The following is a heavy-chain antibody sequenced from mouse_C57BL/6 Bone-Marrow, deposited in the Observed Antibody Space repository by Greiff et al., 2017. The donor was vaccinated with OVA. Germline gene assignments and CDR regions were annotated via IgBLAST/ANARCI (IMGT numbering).Heavy chain of an antibody. V-gene: IGHV1-62-2*01. CDR2: FYPGSGSI. CDR1: GYTFTEYT. CDR3: ARGYYYGSSYPLAY. J-gene: IGHJ3*01. D-gene: IGHD1-1*01. Sequence: VKLQQSGAELVKPGASVKLSCKASGYTFTEYTIHWVKQRSGQGLEWIGWFYPGSGSIKYNEKFKDKATLTADKSSSTAYMQLSSLTSEDSAVYFCARGYYYGSSYPLAYWGQGTLVTVSA.